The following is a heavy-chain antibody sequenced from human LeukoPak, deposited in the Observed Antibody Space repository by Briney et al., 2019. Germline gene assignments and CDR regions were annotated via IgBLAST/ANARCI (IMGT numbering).Heavy chain of an antibody. Sequence: GGSLRLSCAASRFTFSSYAMTWVRQAPGKGLEWVSSISSSSSYIYYADSVKGRFTISRDNAKNSLYLQMNSLRAEDTAVYYCARVEESASFDPWGQGTLVTVSS. D-gene: IGHD3-3*01. CDR2: ISSSSSYI. CDR3: ARVEESASFDP. CDR1: RFTFSSYA. V-gene: IGHV3-21*01. J-gene: IGHJ5*02.